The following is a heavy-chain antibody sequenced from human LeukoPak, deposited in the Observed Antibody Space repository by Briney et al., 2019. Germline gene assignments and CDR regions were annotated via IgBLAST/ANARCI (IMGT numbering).Heavy chain of an antibody. CDR3: ATSGYSGYDVLPDFDY. D-gene: IGHD5-12*01. V-gene: IGHV3-23*01. Sequence: GGSLRLSXAASGSTFSSYAMSWVRQAPGKGLEWVSAISGSGGSTYYADSVKGRFTISRDNSKNTLYLQMNSLRAEDTAVYYCATSGYSGYDVLPDFDYWGQGTLVTVSS. J-gene: IGHJ4*02. CDR2: ISGSGGST. CDR1: GSTFSSYA.